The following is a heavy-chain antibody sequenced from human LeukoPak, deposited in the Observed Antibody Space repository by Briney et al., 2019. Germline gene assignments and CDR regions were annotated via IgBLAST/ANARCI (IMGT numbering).Heavy chain of an antibody. V-gene: IGHV3-7*01. J-gene: IGHJ3*02. Sequence: GGSLRLSCEASGFILRNHWMTCVRQGPGKGREWVANINQDGSEKFYVDSVKGRFTISRDNAKNSLFLQLNSLRAEDTAVYYCARVWQYYYDYSAFDIWGQGTMVTVS. CDR2: INQDGSEK. CDR1: GFILRNHW. D-gene: IGHD3-16*01. CDR3: ARVWQYYYDYSAFDI.